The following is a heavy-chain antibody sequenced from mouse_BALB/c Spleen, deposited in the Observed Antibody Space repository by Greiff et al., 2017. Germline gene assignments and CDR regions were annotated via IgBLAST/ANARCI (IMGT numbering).Heavy chain of an antibody. CDR1: GFNIKDYY. J-gene: IGHJ4*01. CDR2: IDPENGNT. V-gene: IGHV14-1*02. Sequence: VQLQQSGAELVRPGALVSLSCKASGFNIKDYYMHWVKQRPEQGLEWIGWIDPENGNTIYDPKFQGKASITADTSSNTSYMQLSSLTSEDTAVYYGARGTLPHAMDYWGEGTSVTVSS. CDR3: ARGTLPHAMDY. D-gene: IGHD5-5*01.